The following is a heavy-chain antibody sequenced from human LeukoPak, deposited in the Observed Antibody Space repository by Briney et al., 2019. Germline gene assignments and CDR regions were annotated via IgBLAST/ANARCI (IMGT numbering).Heavy chain of an antibody. J-gene: IGHJ5*02. Sequence: GGSLRLSCAAFGFTFSSYWMSWVRQAPGKGLEWVANIKQDGSEKYYVDSVKGRFTISRDNAKNSSYLQMNSLSAEDTAVYYCAREGLLGDIVVVPAASDWFDPWGQGTLVTVSS. CDR2: IKQDGSEK. CDR3: AREGLLGDIVVVPAASDWFDP. CDR1: GFTFSSYW. D-gene: IGHD2-2*01. V-gene: IGHV3-7*01.